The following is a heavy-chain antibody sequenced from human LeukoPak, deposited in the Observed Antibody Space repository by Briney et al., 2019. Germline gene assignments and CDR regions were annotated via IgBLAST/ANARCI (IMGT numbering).Heavy chain of an antibody. J-gene: IGHJ4*02. Sequence: PSETLSLTCAVYGGSFSGYYWSWIRQPPGKGLEWIGEINHSGSTNYNPSLKSRVTISVDTSKNQFSLKLSSVTAADTAVYYCARGIYYDSSGPDYWGQGTLVTVPS. D-gene: IGHD3-22*01. CDR3: ARGIYYDSSGPDY. V-gene: IGHV4-34*01. CDR2: INHSGST. CDR1: GGSFSGYY.